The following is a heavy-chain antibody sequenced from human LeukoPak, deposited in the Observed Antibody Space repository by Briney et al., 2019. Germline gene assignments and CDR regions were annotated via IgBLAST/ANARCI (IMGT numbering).Heavy chain of an antibody. CDR3: VRHDGRGGATMGAFDS. CDR1: AGSFISSSRN. V-gene: IGHV4-39*01. CDR2: VYYGRTT. D-gene: IGHD5-12*01. Sequence: SETLSLTCTVSAGSFISSSRNWGWIRQSPGKGLEWIGSVYYGRTTYYNPSLDGRVTVSLDTSANQFSLQLNSVTAADTAVYYCVRHDGRGGATMGAFDSWGQGSLVTVSS. J-gene: IGHJ5*01.